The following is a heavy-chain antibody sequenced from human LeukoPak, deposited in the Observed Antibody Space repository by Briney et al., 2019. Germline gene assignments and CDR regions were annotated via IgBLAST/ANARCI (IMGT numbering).Heavy chain of an antibody. CDR2: IYTTGTT. Sequence: SETLSLTCTVSGGSISSSIYYWGWIRQPAGKGLEWIGRIYTTGTTNYNPSPKSRVTISVDTSKNQFSLKLSSVTAADTAVYYCARDDYGDYHDYWGQGTLVTVSS. J-gene: IGHJ4*02. CDR1: GGSISSSIYY. V-gene: IGHV4-61*02. CDR3: ARDDYGDYHDY. D-gene: IGHD4-17*01.